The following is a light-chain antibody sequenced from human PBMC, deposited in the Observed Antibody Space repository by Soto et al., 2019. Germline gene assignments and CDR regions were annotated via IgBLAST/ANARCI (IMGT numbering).Light chain of an antibody. J-gene: IGLJ1*01. Sequence: QSALTQPRSVSASPGQSVTISCTGTSSDVGRYDYVSWYQQHPGKAPKLIVYDVTERPSGVPDRFSGSKSGNTASQTISGLQAEDEADYSCCSFAGSYSYVFGTGTKVTVL. V-gene: IGLV2-11*01. CDR2: DVT. CDR1: SSDVGRYDY. CDR3: CSFAGSYSYV.